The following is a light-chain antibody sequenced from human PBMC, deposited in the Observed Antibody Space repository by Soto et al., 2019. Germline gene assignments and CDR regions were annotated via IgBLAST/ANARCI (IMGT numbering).Light chain of an antibody. CDR1: DMGSRS. CDR2: DDS. CDR3: QVWDSSSDHRV. J-gene: IGLJ1*01. Sequence: SYELTQPPSVLVAPGQTARISCGGNDMGSRSVHWYQQKPGQAPVLVVYDDSDRPSGIPERFSGSNSGITATLTISRVEVGDEADYYCQVWDSSSDHRVFGPGTKVTVL. V-gene: IGLV3-21*02.